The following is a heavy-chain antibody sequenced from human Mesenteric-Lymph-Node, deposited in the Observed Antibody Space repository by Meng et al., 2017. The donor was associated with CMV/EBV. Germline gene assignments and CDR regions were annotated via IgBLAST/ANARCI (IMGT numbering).Heavy chain of an antibody. CDR3: AKAVGFQGWSTTRDPFDI. CDR2: VSTSGGNS. Sequence: GGSLRLSCAASGFTFKNFAMNWVRQAPGKGLEWVAVVSTSGGNSFHADFVKGRFTVSRDDAKNTTCLVMNNLRAEDTAVYYCAKAVGFQGWSTTRDPFDIWGQGTMVAVSS. D-gene: IGHD1-14*01. CDR1: GFTFKNFA. V-gene: IGHV3-23*01. J-gene: IGHJ3*02.